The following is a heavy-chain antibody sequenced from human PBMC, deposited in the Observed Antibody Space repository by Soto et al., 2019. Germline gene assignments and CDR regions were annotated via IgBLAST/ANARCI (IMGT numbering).Heavy chain of an antibody. V-gene: IGHV1-69*01. D-gene: IGHD3-3*01. CDR1: GGTFSSYA. CDR3: ARSYDFWSGQEYYYYYGMDV. J-gene: IGHJ6*02. CDR2: IIPIFGTA. Sequence: QVQLVQSGAEVKKPGSSVKVSCKASGGTFSSYAISWVRQAPGQGLEWMGGIIPIFGTANYAQKFQGRVTITADESTSTAYMELSSMRSEDTAVYYCARSYDFWSGQEYYYYYGMDVWGQGTTVTVSS.